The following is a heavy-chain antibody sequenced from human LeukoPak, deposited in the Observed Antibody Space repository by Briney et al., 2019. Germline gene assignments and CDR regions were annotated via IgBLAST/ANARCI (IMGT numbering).Heavy chain of an antibody. V-gene: IGHV3-21*01. CDR1: GFSFSSYS. CDR2: ISTGGTYI. D-gene: IGHD1-26*01. J-gene: IGHJ6*03. Sequence: GGSLRLSCVVSGFSFSSYSMKWVRQAPGKGLEWVSSISTGGTYIHYADSVKGRFTISRDNAKNSLYLQLNSLRAEDTAVYYCARDPYSGTYSDYYYYYMDVWGKGTTVTVSS. CDR3: ARDPYSGTYSDYYYYYMDV.